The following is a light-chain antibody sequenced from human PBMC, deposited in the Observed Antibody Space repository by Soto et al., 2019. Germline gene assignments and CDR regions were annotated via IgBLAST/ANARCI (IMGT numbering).Light chain of an antibody. Sequence: QSGLTQPPCVAGSPGQSVTISCTGSSADCVSYNRVSWYQQAAGTAPKPRIYETGNLPSGVPDRFSGSKSGNTASMTISGIQAADEADYYCSLYKSENTYVFGTGNKVT. V-gene: IGLV2-18*01. CDR1: SADCVSYNR. CDR2: ETG. J-gene: IGLJ1*01. CDR3: SLYKSENTYV.